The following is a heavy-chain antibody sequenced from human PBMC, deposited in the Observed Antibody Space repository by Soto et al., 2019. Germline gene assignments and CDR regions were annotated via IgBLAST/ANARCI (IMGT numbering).Heavy chain of an antibody. Sequence: GGSLRLSCAASGFTFSSYAMHWVRQAPGKGLEWVAVISYDGSNKYYADSVKGRFTISRDNSKNTLYLQMNSLRAEDTAVYYYARDSYYDSSGYYGWGQGT. CDR3: ARDSYYDSSGYYG. D-gene: IGHD3-22*01. J-gene: IGHJ4*02. V-gene: IGHV3-30-3*01. CDR2: ISYDGSNK. CDR1: GFTFSSYA.